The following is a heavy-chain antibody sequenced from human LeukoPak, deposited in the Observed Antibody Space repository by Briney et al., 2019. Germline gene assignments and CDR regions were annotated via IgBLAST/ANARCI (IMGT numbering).Heavy chain of an antibody. CDR2: ISPNSGGT. CDR3: AREGGYDFWSGYRGSTRGNWFDP. CDR1: GYTFTGYY. D-gene: IGHD3-3*01. V-gene: IGHV1-2*02. Sequence: ASVKVSCKASGYTFTGYYMHWVRQAPGQGLEWMGWISPNSGGTNYAQKFQGRVTMTRDTSISTAYMELSRLRSDDTAVYYCAREGGYDFWSGYRGSTRGNWFDPWGQGTLVTVSS. J-gene: IGHJ5*02.